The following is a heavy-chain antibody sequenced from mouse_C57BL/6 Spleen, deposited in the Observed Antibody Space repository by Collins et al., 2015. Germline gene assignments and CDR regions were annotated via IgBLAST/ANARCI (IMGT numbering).Heavy chain of an antibody. Sequence: DVQLQESGPGLVKPSQSLSLTCTVTGYSITSDYAWNWIRQFPGNKLEWMGYISYSGSTSYNPSLKGRISITRDTSKNQFFLQLNSVTTEDTATYYCARSRLRYLFAYWGQGTLVTVSA. CDR1: GYSITSDYA. J-gene: IGHJ3*01. CDR2: ISYSGST. CDR3: ARSRLRYLFAY. D-gene: IGHD1-1*01. V-gene: IGHV3-2*02.